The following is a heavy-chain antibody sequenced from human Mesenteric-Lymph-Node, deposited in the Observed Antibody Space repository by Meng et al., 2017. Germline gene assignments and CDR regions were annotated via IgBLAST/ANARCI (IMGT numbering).Heavy chain of an antibody. CDR1: GDSIISWNFY. CDR2: IYYTGST. Sequence: GSLRLSCTVSGDSIISWNFYWAWIRQPPGKNLERIGTIYYTGSTYINPSVTSRVTMSVDRAKNQFSLKLTSVTAADTAVYYCARMKYDDAHWGQGTLVTVSS. V-gene: IGHV4-39*07. D-gene: IGHD3-3*01. J-gene: IGHJ1*01. CDR3: ARMKYDDAH.